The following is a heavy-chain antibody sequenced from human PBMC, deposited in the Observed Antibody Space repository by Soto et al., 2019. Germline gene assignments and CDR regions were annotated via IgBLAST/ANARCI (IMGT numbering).Heavy chain of an antibody. CDR1: GDSITTNGYY. CDR2: VYWTGST. Sequence: SATLSLTCSFSGDSITTNGYYWGWIRQPPGKGLQWIGNVYWTGSTFSHPSLTSRVFISVDTSKNEFSLRLTSVTAADTAVYYCASRDPGTSVDYWGQGTLVTVSS. V-gene: IGHV4-39*01. J-gene: IGHJ4*02. D-gene: IGHD1-7*01. CDR3: ASRDPGTSVDY.